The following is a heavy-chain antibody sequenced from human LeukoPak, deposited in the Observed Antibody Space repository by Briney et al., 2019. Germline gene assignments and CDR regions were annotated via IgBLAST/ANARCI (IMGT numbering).Heavy chain of an antibody. V-gene: IGHV4-59*01. CDR2: IYYSGST. CDR3: ARATYSSGWGTSDY. CDR1: GGSISSYY. Sequence: PSETLSLTCTVSGGSISSYYWSWIRQPPGKGLEWIGYIYYSGSTNYNPSLQSQVTISVDTSKNQFSLKLSSVTAADTAVYYCARATYSSGWGTSDYWGQGTLVTVSS. J-gene: IGHJ4*02. D-gene: IGHD6-19*01.